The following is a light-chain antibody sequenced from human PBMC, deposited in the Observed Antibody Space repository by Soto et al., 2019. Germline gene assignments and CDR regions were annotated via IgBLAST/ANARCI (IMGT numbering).Light chain of an antibody. V-gene: IGKV3-15*01. CDR3: QQYNNWPWT. J-gene: IGKJ1*01. CDR2: GAS. Sequence: EIVITQSPATLSVSPGERATLSCRASQSVSSNLAWYQQKPGQAPRLLIYGASTRATGIPARFSGSGSGTEFTLTISSLQSEDFAVYYCQQYNNWPWTLGQGTKVDIK. CDR1: QSVSSN.